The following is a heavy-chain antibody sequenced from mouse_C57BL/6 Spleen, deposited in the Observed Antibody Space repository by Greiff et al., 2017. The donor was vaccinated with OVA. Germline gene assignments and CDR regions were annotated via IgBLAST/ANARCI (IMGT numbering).Heavy chain of an antibody. Sequence: EVQLQQSGPELVKPGASVKIPCKASGYTFTDYNMDWVKQSHGKSLEWIGDINHNNGGTIYNQKFKGKATLTVDKASSTAYMELRSRTAADTAVYYCARQYDGSSYGYFDVWGTGTTVTVSS. CDR2: INHNNGGT. J-gene: IGHJ1*03. D-gene: IGHD1-1*01. CDR3: ARQYDGSSYGYFDV. V-gene: IGHV1-18*01. CDR1: GYTFTDYN.